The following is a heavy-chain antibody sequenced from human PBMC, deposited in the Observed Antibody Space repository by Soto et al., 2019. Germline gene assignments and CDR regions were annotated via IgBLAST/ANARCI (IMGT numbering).Heavy chain of an antibody. D-gene: IGHD2-8*02. CDR3: TGEVASGY. J-gene: IGHJ4*02. Sequence: QVQLVESGGGVVQPGRSLRLSCAVSGFTVSSYGMHWVRQAPGKGLEWVAVISRDGRTTFYADSVKGRFTISKDNSRNTLFLEMNSLRDDDMAVYYCTGEVASGYWGQGTLVTVS. V-gene: IGHV3-30*03. CDR2: ISRDGRTT. CDR1: GFTVSSYG.